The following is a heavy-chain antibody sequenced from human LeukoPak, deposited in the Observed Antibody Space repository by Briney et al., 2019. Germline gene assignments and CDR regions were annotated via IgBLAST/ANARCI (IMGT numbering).Heavy chain of an antibody. CDR1: GGTFSSYA. Sequence: SVMVSYKASGGTFSSYAISWVRQAPGQGLEWMGGIIPIFGTANYAQKFQGRVTITTDESTSTAYMELSSLRSEDTAVYYCARRDYYDSSGYYHWGQGTLVTVSS. D-gene: IGHD3-22*01. CDR2: IIPIFGTA. J-gene: IGHJ5*02. CDR3: ARRDYYDSSGYYH. V-gene: IGHV1-69*05.